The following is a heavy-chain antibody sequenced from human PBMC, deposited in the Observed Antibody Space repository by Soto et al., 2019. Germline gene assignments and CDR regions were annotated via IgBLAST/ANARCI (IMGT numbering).Heavy chain of an antibody. D-gene: IGHD6-13*01. J-gene: IGHJ5*02. Sequence: SLKVSCKASGGTFSRYAISWVRQAPGQGLEWMGGIITIFGTASYAQKFQGRVTITADKSTRTAYIELSSLRSEDTAVYKSARPRIKAAGTHWFGPWGKGTLVTVTS. V-gene: IGHV1-69*06. CDR3: ARPRIKAAGTHWFGP. CDR1: GGTFSRYA. CDR2: IITIFGTA.